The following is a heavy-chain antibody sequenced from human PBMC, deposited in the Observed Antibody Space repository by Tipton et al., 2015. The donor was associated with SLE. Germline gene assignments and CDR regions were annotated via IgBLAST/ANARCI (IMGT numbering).Heavy chain of an antibody. CDR3: ARGRLVGATIGMDV. D-gene: IGHD1-26*01. CDR1: GGSISSYY. J-gene: IGHJ6*02. Sequence: TLSLTCTVSGGSISSYYWSWIRQPPGKGLEWIGYIYTSGSTNYNPSLKSRVTISVDTSKNQFSLKLSSVTAADTAVYYCARGRLVGATIGMDVWGQGTTVTVSS. CDR2: IYTSGST. V-gene: IGHV4-4*09.